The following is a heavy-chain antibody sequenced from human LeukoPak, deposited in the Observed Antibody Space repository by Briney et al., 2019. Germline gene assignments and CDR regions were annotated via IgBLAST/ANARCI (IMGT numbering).Heavy chain of an antibody. CDR1: GFTFSSYS. V-gene: IGHV3-48*02. D-gene: IGHD6-19*01. CDR3: AREYDSGLYYFDY. CDR2: ISSSSSTI. J-gene: IGHJ4*02. Sequence: PGGSLRLSCAASGFTFSSYSMNWVRQAPGKGLEWVSYISSSSSTIYYADSVKGRFTISRDNAKNSLYLQMNSLRDEDTAVYYFAREYDSGLYYFDYWGQGTLVTVSS.